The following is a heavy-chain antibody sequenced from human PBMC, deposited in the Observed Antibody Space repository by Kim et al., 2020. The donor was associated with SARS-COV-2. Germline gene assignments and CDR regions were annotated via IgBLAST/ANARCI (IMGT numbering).Heavy chain of an antibody. Sequence: GGSLRLSCAASGFTFSSYAMTLVRQAPGKGLDCVSVISGGCETTYYADSVKGRFTISRDNSKNTLYLQMNSLRAEDTAVYYCAKEDGRDGCKDYSDYWGQGTLVTVSS. CDR3: AKEDGRDGCKDYSDY. J-gene: IGHJ4*02. V-gene: IGHV3-23*01. CDR2: ISGGCETT. D-gene: IGHD6-19*01. CDR1: GFTFSSYA.